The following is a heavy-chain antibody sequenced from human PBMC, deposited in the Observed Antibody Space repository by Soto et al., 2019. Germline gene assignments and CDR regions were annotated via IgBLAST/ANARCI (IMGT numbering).Heavy chain of an antibody. D-gene: IGHD5-12*01. V-gene: IGHV1-46*01. CDR2: INSSGGST. CDR1: GYTFTSYY. Sequence: VSVKVSCTASGYTFTSYYLDWVRQAPGQGLEWMGIINSSGGSTSYAQKFQGRVTMTRDTSTSTVYMELSSLRSEDTAVYYCARTYPELEMATIPSTQFDYWGQGTLVTVSS. CDR3: ARTYPELEMATIPSTQFDY. J-gene: IGHJ4*02.